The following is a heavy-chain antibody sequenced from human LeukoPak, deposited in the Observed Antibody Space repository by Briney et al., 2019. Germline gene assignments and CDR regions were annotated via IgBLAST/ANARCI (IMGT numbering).Heavy chain of an antibody. D-gene: IGHD5-18*01. CDR3: ARTPQHSYYYYNMDV. J-gene: IGHJ6*03. CDR1: GGTFSTYA. V-gene: IGHV1-69*05. CDR2: IIPIFGTA. Sequence: ASVKVSCKASGGTFSTYAITWVRQAPGQGLEWMGGIIPIFGTANYAQKFQDRVTITTDASTSTVYMELTSLRSEDTAVYYCARTPQHSYYYYNMDVWGKGTTVTVAS.